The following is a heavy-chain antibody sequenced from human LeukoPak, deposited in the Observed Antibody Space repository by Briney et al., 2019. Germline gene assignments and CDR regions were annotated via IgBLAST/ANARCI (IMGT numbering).Heavy chain of an antibody. D-gene: IGHD1-26*01. Sequence: GRSLRLSCAASGFTFSNYAMHWVRQDSGRGLDWVAVISHDGINTYYADSVKGRFTISRDNSKNTLYLQVNSLRVEDTAVYYCASLGGSFRFDYWGQGTLVTVSS. CDR1: GFTFSNYA. J-gene: IGHJ4*02. CDR2: ISHDGINT. V-gene: IGHV3-30*03. CDR3: ASLGGSFRFDY.